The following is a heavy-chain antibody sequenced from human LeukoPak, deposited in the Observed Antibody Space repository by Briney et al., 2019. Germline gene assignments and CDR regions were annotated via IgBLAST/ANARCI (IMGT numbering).Heavy chain of an antibody. CDR1: GGTFSSYA. J-gene: IGHJ6*02. V-gene: IGHV1-69*04. CDR3: ATVAIVVPFGMDV. CDR2: IIPILGIA. D-gene: IGHD3-22*01. Sequence: SVKVSCKASGGTFSSYAISWVRQAPGQGLEWMGRIIPILGIANYAQKFQGRVTMTEDTSTDTAYMELSSLRSEDTAVYYCATVAIVVPFGMDVWGQGTTVTVSS.